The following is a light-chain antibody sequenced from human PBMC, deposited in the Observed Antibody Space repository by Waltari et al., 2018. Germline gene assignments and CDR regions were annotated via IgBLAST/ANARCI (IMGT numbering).Light chain of an antibody. V-gene: IGKV1-39*01. CDR3: HQYYSAPLT. CDR1: QSITRY. Sequence: DIQMTQSPSSLSASVGDRFTITCRASQSITRYLNWYQQKPGKAPKLLIYTTTTLQSDIPSRFSGSGSGTDFTLTISSLQAEDVAVYYCHQYYSAPLTFGGGTKVEIK. J-gene: IGKJ4*01. CDR2: TTT.